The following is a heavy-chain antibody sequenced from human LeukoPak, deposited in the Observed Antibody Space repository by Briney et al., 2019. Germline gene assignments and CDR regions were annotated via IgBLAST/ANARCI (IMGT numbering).Heavy chain of an antibody. CDR1: GFTFSSYA. Sequence: GGSLRLSCAASGFTFSSYAMSWVRQAPGKGLEWVGRIKSKTDGGTTDYAAPVKGRFTISRDDSKNTLYLQMNSLKTEDTAVYYCTTDLYGGLYVWGSYRYTPFDYWGQGTLVTVSS. CDR3: TTDLYGGLYVWGSYRYTPFDY. J-gene: IGHJ4*02. V-gene: IGHV3-15*01. D-gene: IGHD3-16*02. CDR2: IKSKTDGGTT.